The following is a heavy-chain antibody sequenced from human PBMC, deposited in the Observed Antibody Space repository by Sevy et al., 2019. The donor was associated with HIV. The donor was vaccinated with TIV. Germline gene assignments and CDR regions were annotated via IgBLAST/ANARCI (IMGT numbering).Heavy chain of an antibody. CDR3: AREGCTRPHDY. J-gene: IGHJ4*02. D-gene: IGHD2-8*01. CDR1: GFTFSVSG. Sequence: GGSLRLSCVASGFTFSVSGMHWVRQAPGKGLEWLAVIWDDGHNKYYGDSVKGRFTISRDNSKNSFYLQMDNLRVEDTALYYCAREGCTRPHDYWGQGTRVTVSS. CDR2: IWDDGHNK. V-gene: IGHV3-33*01.